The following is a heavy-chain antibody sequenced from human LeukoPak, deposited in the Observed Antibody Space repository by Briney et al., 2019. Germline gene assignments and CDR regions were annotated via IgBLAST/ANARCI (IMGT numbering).Heavy chain of an antibody. CDR1: GGSISSHY. Sequence: SETLSLTCTVFGGSISSHYWSWIRQPPGKGLEWIGYISYSGSSHYNPSLTSRVTISIDTSKNQFSLKVSSVTAADTAVYYCAIRSGRNYYGVDVWGQGTTVTVSS. D-gene: IGHD1-26*01. CDR2: ISYSGSS. J-gene: IGHJ6*02. V-gene: IGHV4-59*11. CDR3: AIRSGRNYYGVDV.